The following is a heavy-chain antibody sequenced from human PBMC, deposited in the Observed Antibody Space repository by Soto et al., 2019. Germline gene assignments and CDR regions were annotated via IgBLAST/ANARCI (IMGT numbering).Heavy chain of an antibody. V-gene: IGHV4-4*07. CDR2: VHTSGST. J-gene: IGHJ5*02. CDR3: EPEKPVASTGCIDT. CDR1: GDSISSYF. D-gene: IGHD4-17*01. Sequence: KPSETLSLTCTVSGDSISSYFWSWIRQPAGKGLEWIGRVHTSGSTTYNPSLKSRVTMSVDTSKSQFSLKLTSVTAADTAVYYCEPEKPVASTGCIDTWGQGTLVTVSS.